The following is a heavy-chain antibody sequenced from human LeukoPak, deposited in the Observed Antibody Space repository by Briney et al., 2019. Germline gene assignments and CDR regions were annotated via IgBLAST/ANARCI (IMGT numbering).Heavy chain of an antibody. V-gene: IGHV4-39*01. J-gene: IGHJ4*02. CDR2: IYYGENT. CDR3: ARRDDSSGYHKIFDY. Sequence: SETLSLTCTVSGDSISSGPYYWGWIRQPPGKELEWIGNIYYGENTYYNPSLKSRVTISIDTSNNQFYLKLSSLTAADTAVYYCARRDDSSGYHKIFDYWGQGTLVTVSS. CDR1: GDSISSGPYY. D-gene: IGHD3-22*01.